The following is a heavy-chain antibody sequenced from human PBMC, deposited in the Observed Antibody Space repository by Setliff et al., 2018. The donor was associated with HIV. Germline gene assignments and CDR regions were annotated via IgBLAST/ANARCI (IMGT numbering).Heavy chain of an antibody. Sequence: GASVKVSCKASGGTFSNYAINWVRQAPGQGLEWMGAIIPMFDTTNYAQKFHTRVTITTNETTTTANMELSSLRSEDTAVYYCAREREMPTAANYSYDMDVWGQGTTVTVSS. CDR1: GGTFSNYA. J-gene: IGHJ6*02. V-gene: IGHV1-69*05. D-gene: IGHD2-2*01. CDR2: IIPMFDTT. CDR3: AREREMPTAANYSYDMDV.